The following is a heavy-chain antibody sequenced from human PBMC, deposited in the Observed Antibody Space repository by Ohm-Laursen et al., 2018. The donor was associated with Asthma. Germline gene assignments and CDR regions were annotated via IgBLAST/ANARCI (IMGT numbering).Heavy chain of an antibody. Sequence: SLRLSCTASGFSVSRHFMNWIRQGPEKGLEWVSDIYPGGATFYADSVKGRFTISRDDSKNTLYLQMNSLRAEDTAVYYCARAWVTTVTPLDYWGQGTLVTVSS. D-gene: IGHD4-17*01. J-gene: IGHJ4*02. CDR2: IYPGGAT. CDR1: GFSVSRHF. CDR3: ARAWVTTVTPLDY. V-gene: IGHV3-53*01.